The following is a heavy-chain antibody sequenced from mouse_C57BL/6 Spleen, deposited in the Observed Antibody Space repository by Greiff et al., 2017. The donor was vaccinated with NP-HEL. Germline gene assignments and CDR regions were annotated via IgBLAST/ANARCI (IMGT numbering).Heavy chain of an antibody. D-gene: IGHD2-3*01. CDR1: GYSITSGYY. CDR2: ISYDGSN. J-gene: IGHJ2*01. V-gene: IGHV3-6*01. CDR3: ARDRYDGYFDY. Sequence: EVKVEESGPGLVKPSQSLSLTCSVTGYSITSGYYWNWIRQFPGNKLEWMGYISYDGSNNYNPSLKNRISITRDTSKNQFFLKLNSVTTEDTATYYCARDRYDGYFDYWGQGTTLTVSS.